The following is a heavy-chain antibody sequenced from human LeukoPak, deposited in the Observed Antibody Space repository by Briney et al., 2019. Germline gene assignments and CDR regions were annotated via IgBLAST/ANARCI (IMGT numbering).Heavy chain of an antibody. CDR1: GFTFSSYA. D-gene: IGHD6-13*01. CDR2: ISGSGGST. Sequence: GGSLRLSCPASGFTFSSYAMSWFRQAPGKGLEWVSVISGSGGSTYYADSVKGRFTISRDNSKNTVYLQMNSLRAEDTAVYYCAKSTGFDLVRSDYWGQGTLVTVSS. V-gene: IGHV3-23*01. J-gene: IGHJ4*02. CDR3: AKSTGFDLVRSDY.